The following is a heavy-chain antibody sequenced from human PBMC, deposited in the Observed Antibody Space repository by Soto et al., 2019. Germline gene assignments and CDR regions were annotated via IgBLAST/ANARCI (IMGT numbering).Heavy chain of an antibody. CDR2: IKSKTDGGTT. J-gene: IGHJ6*04. Sequence: EVQLVESGGGLVKPGGSLRLSCAASGFTFSNAWMSWVRQLPGKGLEWVGQIKSKTDGGTTDYAAPVKGRFTISRDDSRDTLYLEMNSLQTEDTAMYYCTTLNYGVDVWGKGTTVTVSS. V-gene: IGHV3-15*01. CDR3: TTLNYGVDV. CDR1: GFTFSNAW.